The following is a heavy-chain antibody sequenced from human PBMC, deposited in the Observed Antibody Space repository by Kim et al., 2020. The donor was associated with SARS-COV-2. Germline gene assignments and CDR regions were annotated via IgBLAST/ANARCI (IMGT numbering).Heavy chain of an antibody. CDR1: GFMFSNYA. D-gene: IGHD3-10*01. J-gene: IGHJ5*02. CDR3: AKGKGFYGSGPKHYNWFDP. V-gene: IGHV3-23*01. CDR2: INEGGGFT. Sequence: GGSLRLSCAASGFMFSNYAMSWVRQAPGKGLEWVSTINEGGGFTQYADSVKGRVTISRDNFKNTVSLQMNSLRVEDTAIYYCAKGKGFYGSGPKHYNWFDPWGQGTLVTVSS.